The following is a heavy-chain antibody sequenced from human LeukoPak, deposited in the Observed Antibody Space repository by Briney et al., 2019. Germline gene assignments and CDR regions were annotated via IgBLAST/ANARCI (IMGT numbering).Heavy chain of an antibody. CDR3: ARVVAAMVPNYFDY. CDR1: GGSISSYY. J-gene: IGHJ4*02. Sequence: SETLSLTCTVSGGSISSYYWSWIRQPPGKGLEWIGYIYYSGSTNYNPSLKSRVTISVDTSKNQFSLKLSSVTAADTAVYYCARVVAAMVPNYFDYWGQGTLVTVSS. D-gene: IGHD5-18*01. V-gene: IGHV4-59*01. CDR2: IYYSGST.